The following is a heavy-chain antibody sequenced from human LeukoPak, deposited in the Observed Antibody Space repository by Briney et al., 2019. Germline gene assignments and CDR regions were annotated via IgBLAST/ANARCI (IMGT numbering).Heavy chain of an antibody. CDR3: ARGYSGYDSYWYFDL. CDR2: IIPIFGTA. Sequence: GASVKVSCKASGGTFSSYAISWVRQAPGQGLEWMGGIIPIFGTANYAQKFQGRVTITADESTSTAYMELSSLRSEDTAVYYCARGYSGYDSYWYFDLCGRGTLVTVSS. V-gene: IGHV1-69*01. CDR1: GGTFSSYA. J-gene: IGHJ2*01. D-gene: IGHD5-12*01.